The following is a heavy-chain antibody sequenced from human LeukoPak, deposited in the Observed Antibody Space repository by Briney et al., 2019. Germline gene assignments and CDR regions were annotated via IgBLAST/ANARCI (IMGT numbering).Heavy chain of an antibody. J-gene: IGHJ4*02. CDR2: ISSSSGTM. CDR1: GFTFSTYE. Sequence: GGSLRLSCAASGFTFSTYEMNWVRQAPGKGLEWVSYISSSSGTMYYAESVRGRFTISRDNAKNSLYLQMSSLRDEDTAVYYCVRDYGNYYDAMTYFPFDYWGQGTLVTVSS. CDR3: VRDYGNYYDAMTYFPFDY. D-gene: IGHD3-22*01. V-gene: IGHV3-48*02.